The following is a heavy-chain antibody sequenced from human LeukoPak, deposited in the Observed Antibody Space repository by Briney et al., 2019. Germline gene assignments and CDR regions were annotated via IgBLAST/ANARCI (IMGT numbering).Heavy chain of an antibody. V-gene: IGHV3-7*01. CDR1: GFTFSSYW. CDR2: IKQDGSEK. D-gene: IGHD1-26*01. J-gene: IGHJ4*02. Sequence: GGSLRLSCAASGFTFSSYWMSRVRQAPGKGLEWVANIKQDGSEKYYVDSVKGRFTISRDNAKNSLYLQMNSLRAEDTAVYYCARTPRWELLGGWFDYWGQGTLVTGSS. CDR3: ARTPRWELLGGWFDY.